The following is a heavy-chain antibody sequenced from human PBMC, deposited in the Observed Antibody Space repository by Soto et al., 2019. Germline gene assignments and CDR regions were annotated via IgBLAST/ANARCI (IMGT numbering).Heavy chain of an antibody. Sequence: ASVKVSCKASGYTFTSYGISWVRPAPGQGLEWMGWISAYNGNTNYAQKLQGRVTMTTDTSTSTAYMELRSLRSDDTAVYYCATAYGDYTNDAFDIWGQGTMVTV. D-gene: IGHD4-17*01. V-gene: IGHV1-18*01. CDR3: ATAYGDYTNDAFDI. CDR1: GYTFTSYG. CDR2: ISAYNGNT. J-gene: IGHJ3*02.